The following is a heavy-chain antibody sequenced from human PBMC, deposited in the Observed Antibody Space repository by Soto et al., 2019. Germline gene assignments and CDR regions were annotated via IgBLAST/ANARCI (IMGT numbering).Heavy chain of an antibody. Sequence: LWASLQISCKCSGYSFTSYWISWVRQMPGKGLEWMGRIDPSDSYTNYSPSFQGHVTISADKSISTAYLQWSSLKASDTAMYYCARRSDSSARYYYYYGMDVWGQGTTVTVSS. CDR3: ARRSDSSARYYYYYGMDV. D-gene: IGHD3-22*01. CDR2: IDPSDSYT. J-gene: IGHJ6*02. V-gene: IGHV5-10-1*01. CDR1: GYSFTSYW.